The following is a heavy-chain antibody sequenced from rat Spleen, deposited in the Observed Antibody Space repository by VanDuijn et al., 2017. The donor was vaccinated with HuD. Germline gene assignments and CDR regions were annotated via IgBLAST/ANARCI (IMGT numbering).Heavy chain of an antibody. D-gene: IGHD1-11*01. Sequence: EVRLVESDGGLVQPGGSLKLSCAASGFTFSDYAMAWVRQSPKKGLEWVATIIYDGSSTYYRDSVKGRFTISRDNAKSTLYLQMDSLRSEDTATYYCATTSDYGGPLFDYWGQGVMVTVSS. J-gene: IGHJ2*01. CDR2: IIYDGSST. CDR3: ATTSDYGGPLFDY. V-gene: IGHV5-17*01. CDR1: GFTFSDYA.